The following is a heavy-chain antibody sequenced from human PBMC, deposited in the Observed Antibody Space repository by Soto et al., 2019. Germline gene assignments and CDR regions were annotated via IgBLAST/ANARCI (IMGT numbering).Heavy chain of an antibody. Sequence: GESLRQSYITSGFTFSDYSMSWIRQAPGKGLEWVSYISSSGSTIYYADSVKGRFTISRDNAKNSLYLQMNSLRAEDTAVYYRARDWERTYSGYDCGFDYWGQGT. CDR3: ARDWERTYSGYDCGFDY. CDR2: ISSSGSTI. D-gene: IGHD5-12*01. CDR1: GFTFSDYS. V-gene: IGHV3-11*01. J-gene: IGHJ4*02.